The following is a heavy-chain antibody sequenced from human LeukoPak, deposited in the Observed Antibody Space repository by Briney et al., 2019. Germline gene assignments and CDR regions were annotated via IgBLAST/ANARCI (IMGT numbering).Heavy chain of an antibody. CDR1: GFTFSSYW. D-gene: IGHD3-22*01. J-gene: IGHJ3*02. Sequence: GGSLRLSCAASGFTFSSYWMSWVRKAPGKGLEWVANIKQDGSEKYYVDSVKGRFTISGDNAKNSLYLQMNSLRAEDTAVYDCAREGLAGLWLLPSDAFDIWGQGTMVTVSS. CDR3: AREGLAGLWLLPSDAFDI. V-gene: IGHV3-7*03. CDR2: IKQDGSEK.